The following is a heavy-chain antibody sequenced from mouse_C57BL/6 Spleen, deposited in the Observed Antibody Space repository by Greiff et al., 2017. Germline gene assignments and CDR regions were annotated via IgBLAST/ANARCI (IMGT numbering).Heavy chain of an antibody. CDR3: ARTPSYGSSFYWYFDV. J-gene: IGHJ1*03. CDR1: GYTFTSYC. Sequence: VQLQQPGAELVKPGASVKLSCKASGYTFTSYCMHWVKQRPGRGLAWIGRLDPNSGGTKYNEKFKSKATLTADKPSSTAYMQLSSLTSEDSAVYYCARTPSYGSSFYWYFDVWGTGTTVTVSS. D-gene: IGHD1-1*01. CDR2: LDPNSGGT. V-gene: IGHV1-72*01.